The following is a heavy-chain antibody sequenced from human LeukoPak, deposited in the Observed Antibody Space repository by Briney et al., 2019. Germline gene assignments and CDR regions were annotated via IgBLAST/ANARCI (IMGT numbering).Heavy chain of an antibody. V-gene: IGHV5-51*01. CDR2: IYPGDSDT. CDR1: GYSFTSYW. Sequence: GESLKISCKGSGYSFTSYWIGWVRQMPGKGLEWMGIIYPGDSDTRYSPSFQGQVTISADKSNSTAYLQWSSLKASDTAIYYCAGVVAATGGAFDIWGQGTMVTVSS. CDR3: AGVVAATGGAFDI. D-gene: IGHD2-15*01. J-gene: IGHJ3*02.